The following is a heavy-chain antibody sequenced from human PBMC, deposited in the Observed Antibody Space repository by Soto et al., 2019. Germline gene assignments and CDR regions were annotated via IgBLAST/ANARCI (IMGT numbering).Heavy chain of an antibody. Sequence: PGGSLRLSCAASGFTFSSYALSWVRQAPGKGLQCVSTVSGNGLSTYYADSVKGRFTISRDNSRNTLYLQMNSLRAEDTAVYYCAKVQGSGSGLYYLYYYGMDVWGQGTTVTVSS. CDR3: AKVQGSGSGLYYLYYYGMDV. D-gene: IGHD3-10*01. V-gene: IGHV3-23*01. CDR2: VSGNGLST. CDR1: GFTFSSYA. J-gene: IGHJ6*02.